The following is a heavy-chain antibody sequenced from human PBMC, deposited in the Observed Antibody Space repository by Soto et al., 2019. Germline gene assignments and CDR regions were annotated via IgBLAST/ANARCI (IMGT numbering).Heavy chain of an antibody. CDR2: IYYSGST. CDR1: GGSINSGGYY. CDR3: ARGGEWELALDY. J-gene: IGHJ4*02. D-gene: IGHD1-26*01. Sequence: SETLSLTCTVSGGSINSGGYYWSWIRQHPGKGLEWIGYIYYSGSTYYNPSLKSRVTISVDTSKNQFSLKLSSVTAADTAVYYCARGGEWELALDYWGQGTLVTVSS. V-gene: IGHV4-31*03.